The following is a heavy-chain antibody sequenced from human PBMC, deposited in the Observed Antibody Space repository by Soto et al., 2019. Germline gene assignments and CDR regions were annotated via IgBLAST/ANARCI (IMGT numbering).Heavy chain of an antibody. Sequence: LRPSCAASGFTFSSAWMHWVRQAPGKGLVWVSRIDSDGSTTTYADSVGGRFTISRDNAKDTLYLQMNSLRAEDTAVYYCTRWFTYRNFDYFDYWGQGTQVTVSS. J-gene: IGHJ4*02. V-gene: IGHV3-74*01. CDR1: GFTFSSAW. D-gene: IGHD3-10*01. CDR2: IDSDGSTT. CDR3: TRWFTYRNFDYFDY.